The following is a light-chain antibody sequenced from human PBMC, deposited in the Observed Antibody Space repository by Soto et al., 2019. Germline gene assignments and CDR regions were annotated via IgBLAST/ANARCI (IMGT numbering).Light chain of an antibody. Sequence: EVVLTQSPGTLSLSPGESATLSCRASQSVSSHYLAWYQQKPGQAPRLRIYGVSTRATGIPDRFSGSGSGPDFSLTISRLEPEECALYYCQQYFTSPRTFCGGTKGEIK. J-gene: IGKJ4*01. V-gene: IGKV3-20*01. CDR3: QQYFTSPRT. CDR1: QSVSSHY. CDR2: GVS.